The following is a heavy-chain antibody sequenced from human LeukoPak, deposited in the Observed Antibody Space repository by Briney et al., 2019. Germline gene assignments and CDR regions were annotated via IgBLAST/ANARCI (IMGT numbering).Heavy chain of an antibody. CDR1: GFTFSSYA. CDR3: AKDRGCSGGSCDYYYGMDV. J-gene: IGHJ6*02. V-gene: IGHV3-23*01. CDR2: IRGSGGST. D-gene: IGHD2-15*01. Sequence: GRSLRLSCAASGFTFSSYAMSWVRQAPGKGLEWVSGIRGSGGSTYYADSVKGRFTISRDNFKNTLSLQMNSLRAEDTAVYYCAKDRGCSGGSCDYYYGMDVWGQGTTVTVSS.